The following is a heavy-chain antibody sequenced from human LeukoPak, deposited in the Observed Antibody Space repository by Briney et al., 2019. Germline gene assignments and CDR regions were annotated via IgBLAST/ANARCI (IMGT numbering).Heavy chain of an antibody. CDR3: ARPQGAYYYYMDV. CDR1: GFTFSSYS. V-gene: IGHV3-48*01. J-gene: IGHJ6*03. D-gene: IGHD3-16*01. Sequence: GGSLRLSCAASGFTFSSYSVNWVRQAPGKGLECVSYISSSSSAIYYADSVKGRFTISRDNAKNSLFLQMNYLRAEDTAVYYCARPQGAYYYYMDVWGKGTTVTVSS. CDR2: ISSSSSAI.